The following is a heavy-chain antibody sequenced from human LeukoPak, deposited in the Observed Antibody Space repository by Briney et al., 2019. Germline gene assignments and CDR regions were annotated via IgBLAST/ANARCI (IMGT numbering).Heavy chain of an antibody. V-gene: IGHV4-4*07. Sequence: SETLSLTCTVSGGSMYNYYWTWIRQSAGKGLEWIGRIYTSESTYYNPSLKSRVTMSIDTSKNQFSLKLSSVTAADTAIHYCARARAAANTYADYWGQGTLVTVSS. D-gene: IGHD3-16*01. J-gene: IGHJ4*02. CDR1: GGSMYNYY. CDR3: ARARAAANTYADY. CDR2: IYTSEST.